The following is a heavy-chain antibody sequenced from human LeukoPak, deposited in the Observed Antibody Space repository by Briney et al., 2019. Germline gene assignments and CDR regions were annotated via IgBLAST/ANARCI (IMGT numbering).Heavy chain of an antibody. V-gene: IGHV1-46*01. CDR2: INPSGGST. CDR3: ARDQGGNSSAFDI. Sequence: ASVKVSCKASGYTFTSYYMHWLRQAPGQGLEWMGIINPSGGSTSYAQKFQGRVTMTRDMSTSTVYMELSSLRSEDTAVYYCARDQGGNSSAFDIWGQGTMVTVSS. CDR1: GYTFTSYY. D-gene: IGHD4-23*01. J-gene: IGHJ3*02.